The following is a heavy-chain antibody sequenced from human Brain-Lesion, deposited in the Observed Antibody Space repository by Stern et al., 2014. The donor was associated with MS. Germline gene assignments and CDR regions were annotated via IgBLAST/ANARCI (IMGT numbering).Heavy chain of an antibody. D-gene: IGHD3-3*01. Sequence: QVQLVESGGGVVYPGRPLRLSCAASGFTFRTFGMPWVRQAPGKGLEWVAFISYDGGDTYYADSVKGRFTISRDNSKNTLYLQMNSLRVEDTAVYHCAKDRQFWPYFFDYWGQGSLVTVSS. J-gene: IGHJ4*02. CDR3: AKDRQFWPYFFDY. CDR1: GFTFRTFG. CDR2: ISYDGGDT. V-gene: IGHV3-30*18.